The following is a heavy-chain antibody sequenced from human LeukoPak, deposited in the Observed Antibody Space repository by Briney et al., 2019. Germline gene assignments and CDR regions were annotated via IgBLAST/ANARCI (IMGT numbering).Heavy chain of an antibody. CDR1: GYTLTDYY. V-gene: IGHV1-2*06. CDR2: IHPNSGDT. CDR3: ARDYSGSYTH. Sequence: ASVKVSCKASGYTLTDYYIHWVRQAPGQGLEWMGLIHPNSGDTYYAQKFRGRVTMTRDTSITTAYMELDRLTSDDTAVYYCARDYSGSYTHWAQGTLVTISS. J-gene: IGHJ4*02. D-gene: IGHD1-26*01.